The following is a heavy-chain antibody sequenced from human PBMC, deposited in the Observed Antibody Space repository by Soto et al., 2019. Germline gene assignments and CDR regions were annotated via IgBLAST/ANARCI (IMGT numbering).Heavy chain of an antibody. D-gene: IGHD3-16*01. CDR3: GRGGTPIAY. CDR2: ISAYNGNT. CDR1: GGSFGGYG. V-gene: IGHV1-18*01. J-gene: IGHJ4*02. Sequence: ASVKVSCKASGGSFGGYGLSWVRQAPGQGLEWMGWISAYNGNTNYAQNFQGRVTMTTDTSTSTAYMELRSLRSDDTAVYYCGRGGTPIAYGGQGTLVTVPS.